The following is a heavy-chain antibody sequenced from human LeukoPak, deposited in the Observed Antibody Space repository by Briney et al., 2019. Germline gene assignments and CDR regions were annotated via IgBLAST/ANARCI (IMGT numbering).Heavy chain of an antibody. CDR2: IRSDGSNK. V-gene: IGHV3-30*02. CDR1: GFSFSSYG. Sequence: PGGSLRLSCAGSGFSFSSYGMHWVRQAPGKGLEWMAFIRSDGSNKYYADSVKGRFTISRDNSKNTLYLQMNSLRAEDTAVYYCAKDPNFYYCMDVWGKGTTVTISS. J-gene: IGHJ6*03. CDR3: AKDPNFYYCMDV.